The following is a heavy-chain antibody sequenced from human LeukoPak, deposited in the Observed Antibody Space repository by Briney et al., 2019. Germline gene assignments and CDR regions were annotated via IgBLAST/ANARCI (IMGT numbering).Heavy chain of an antibody. D-gene: IGHD6-19*01. V-gene: IGHV4-59*01. J-gene: IGHJ4*02. CDR3: ARDGSSGWYYFDY. CDR2: IYYSGSN. CDR1: GGSISSYY. Sequence: SETLSLTCTVSGGSISSYYWSWLRQPPGKGLEWIGYIYYSGSNNYNPSLKSRVTISVDTSNNQFSLKLSPLTAADTAVYYCARDGSSGWYYFDYWGQGTRVTVSS.